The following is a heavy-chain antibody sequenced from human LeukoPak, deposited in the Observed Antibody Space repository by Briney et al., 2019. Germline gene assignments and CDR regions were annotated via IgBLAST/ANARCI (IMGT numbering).Heavy chain of an antibody. CDR2: INHSGST. D-gene: IGHD6-13*01. CDR1: GGSFSGYY. J-gene: IGHJ5*02. Sequence: SETLSLTCAVCGGSFSGYYWSWIRQPPGKGLEWIGEINHSGSTNYNPSLKSRVTISVDTSKNQFSLKLSSVTAADTAVYYCARRGGSSWYRWFDPWGQGTLVTVSS. V-gene: IGHV4-34*01. CDR3: ARRGGSSWYRWFDP.